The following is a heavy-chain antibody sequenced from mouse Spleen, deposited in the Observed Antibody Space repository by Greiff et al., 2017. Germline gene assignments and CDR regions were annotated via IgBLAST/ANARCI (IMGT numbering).Heavy chain of an antibody. J-gene: IGHJ4*01. Sequence: QVQLQQPGAELVMPGASVKLSCKASGYTFTSYWMHWVKQRPGQGLEWIGEIDPSDSYTNYNQKFKGEATLTVDKSSSTAYMQLSSLTSEDSAVYYCAVWYAMDYWGQGTSVTVSS. D-gene: IGHD2-10*02. CDR1: GYTFTSYW. CDR3: AVWYAMDY. V-gene: IGHV1-69*01. CDR2: IDPSDSYT.